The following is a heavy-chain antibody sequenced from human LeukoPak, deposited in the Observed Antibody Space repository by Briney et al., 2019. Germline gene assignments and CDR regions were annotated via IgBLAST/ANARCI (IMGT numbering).Heavy chain of an antibody. CDR3: VRGSGPPVDAFDI. V-gene: IGHV3-21*01. J-gene: IGHJ3*02. D-gene: IGHD1-26*01. CDR1: GFTFSSYS. CDR2: ISSSSSYI. Sequence: GGSLILSCAASGFTFSSYSMNWVRQAPGKGLEWVSSISSSSSYIYYADSVKGRFTISRDNAKNSLYLQMNSLRAADTAVYYCVRGSGPPVDAFDIWGQGTMVTVSS.